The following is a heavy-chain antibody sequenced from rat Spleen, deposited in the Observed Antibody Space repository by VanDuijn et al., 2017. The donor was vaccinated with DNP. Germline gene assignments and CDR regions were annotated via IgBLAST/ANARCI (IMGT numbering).Heavy chain of an antibody. J-gene: IGHJ3*01. D-gene: IGHD1-11*01. V-gene: IGHV5S10*01. CDR3: ATHFGRRAPVAY. CDR2: IIYDGSRT. Sequence: EVQLVESGGGVVQPGKSLKLSCAASGFTFSDYNMAWVRQAPKKGLEWVATIIYDGSRTYYRDSVKGRFTISRDNAKSTLYLQMDSLRSEDTATYYCATHFGRRAPVAYWGQGTLVTVSS. CDR1: GFTFSDYN.